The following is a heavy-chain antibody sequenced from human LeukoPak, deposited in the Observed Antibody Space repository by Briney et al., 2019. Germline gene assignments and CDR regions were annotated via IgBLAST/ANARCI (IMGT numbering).Heavy chain of an antibody. CDR1: GGSFSGYY. CDR3: ARGAAAGILYYYYGMDV. D-gene: IGHD6-13*01. CDR2: INHSGST. Sequence: SETLSLTCAVYGGSFSGYYWSWIRQPLGKGLEWIGEINHSGSTNYNPSLKSRVTISVDTSKNQFSLKLSSVTAADTAVYYCARGAAAGILYYYYGMDVWGQGTTVTVSS. J-gene: IGHJ6*02. V-gene: IGHV4-34*01.